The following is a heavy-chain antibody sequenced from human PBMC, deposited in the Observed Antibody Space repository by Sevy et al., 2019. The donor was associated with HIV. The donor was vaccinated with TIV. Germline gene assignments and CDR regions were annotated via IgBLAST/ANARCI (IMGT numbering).Heavy chain of an antibody. J-gene: IGHJ6*03. CDR3: ARVQVGRIYYYGSGSEPYYYYYMDV. CDR1: GGSISSGGYY. V-gene: IGHV4-31*03. CDR2: IYYSGST. Sequence: SETLSLTCTVSGGSISSGGYYWSWIRQHPGKGLEWIGYIYYSGSTYYNPSLKSRVTISVDTSKNQFSLKLSSVTAADTAEDYCARVQVGRIYYYGSGSEPYYYYYMDVWGKGTTVTVSS. D-gene: IGHD3-10*01.